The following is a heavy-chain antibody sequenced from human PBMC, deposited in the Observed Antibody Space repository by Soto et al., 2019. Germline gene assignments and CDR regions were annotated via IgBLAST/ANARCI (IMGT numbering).Heavy chain of an antibody. Sequence: EVQLLESGGGLVQPGGSLRLSCAASGFTFSSYAMSWFRQAPGKGLEWVSAISGSGGSTYYANSVKARFTISRDNSKNTLYLQMNSLRAEETAVYYCAKVPIVATSNWFDPWGQGTLVTISS. CDR2: ISGSGGST. CDR3: AKVPIVATSNWFDP. J-gene: IGHJ5*02. CDR1: GFTFSSYA. V-gene: IGHV3-23*01. D-gene: IGHD5-12*01.